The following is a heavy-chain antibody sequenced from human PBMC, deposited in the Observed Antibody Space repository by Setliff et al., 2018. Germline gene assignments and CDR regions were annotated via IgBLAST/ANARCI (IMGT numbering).Heavy chain of an antibody. D-gene: IGHD3-10*02. CDR3: LGAGTCSY. J-gene: IGHJ4*02. CDR2: INPEGSAR. V-gene: IGHV3-7*01. CDR1: GFIFSSLW. Sequence: GGSLRLSCEASGFIFSSLWMSWVRQAPGKGLEWLASINPEGSARYYVDSVKGRFTISRDNAKNSMSLQMSSLRSEDTALYYCLGAGTCSYWGQGTLVTVSS.